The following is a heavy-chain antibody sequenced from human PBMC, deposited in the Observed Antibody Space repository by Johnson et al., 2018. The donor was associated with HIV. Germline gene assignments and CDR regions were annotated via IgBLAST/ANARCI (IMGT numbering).Heavy chain of an antibody. CDR1: GFTFSSYG. Sequence: VQLVESGGGLIQPGGSLRLSCAASGFTFSSYGMHWVRQAPGKGLVWVSAISGSGGSTYYADSVKGRFTISRDNSENTLYLQMSSLRAEDTALYYCARALYYYDRGDAFDIWGQGTMVTVSS. D-gene: IGHD3-22*01. CDR3: ARALYYYDRGDAFDI. V-gene: IGHV3-23*04. J-gene: IGHJ3*02. CDR2: ISGSGGST.